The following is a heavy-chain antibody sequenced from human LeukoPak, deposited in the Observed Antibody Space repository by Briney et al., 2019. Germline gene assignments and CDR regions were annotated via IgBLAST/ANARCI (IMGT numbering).Heavy chain of an antibody. J-gene: IGHJ6*02. CDR2: IIPILGIA. D-gene: IGHD3-10*01. CDR3: ARAYPTYYYGSGSYPYGMDV. V-gene: IGHV1-69*04. CDR1: GYTFTGYY. Sequence: ASVKVSCKASGYTFTGYYMHWVRQAPGQGLEWMGRIIPILGIANYAQKFQGRVTITADKSTSTAYMELSSLRSEDTAVYYCARAYPTYYYGSGSYPYGMDVWGQGTTVTVSS.